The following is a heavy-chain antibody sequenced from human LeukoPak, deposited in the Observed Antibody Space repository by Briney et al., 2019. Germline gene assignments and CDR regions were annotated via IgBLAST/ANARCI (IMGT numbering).Heavy chain of an antibody. V-gene: IGHV1-69*13. Sequence: SVKVSCKASGGTFSSYAISWVRQAPGQGLEWMGGIIPIFGTANYAQKFQGRVTITEDEATSTAYMELSSLRSEDTAVYYCASNGRRLQFALDSFPPRYYFDYWGQGTLVTVSS. CDR3: ASNGRRLQFALDSFPPRYYFDY. CDR1: GGTFSSYA. D-gene: IGHD5-24*01. CDR2: IIPIFGTA. J-gene: IGHJ4*02.